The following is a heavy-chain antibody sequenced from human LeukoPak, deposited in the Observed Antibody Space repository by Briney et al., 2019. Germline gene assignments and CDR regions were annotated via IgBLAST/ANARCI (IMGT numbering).Heavy chain of an antibody. V-gene: IGHV3-21*01. CDR3: ARDPGWAARPQGYFDY. CDR2: ISSSSSYI. D-gene: IGHD6-6*01. CDR1: GFTFSSYS. J-gene: IGHJ4*02. Sequence: GGSLRLSCAASGFTFSSYSMNWVRQAPGKGLEWVSSISSSSSYIYYADSVKGRFTISRDNAKNSLYPQMNSLRAEDTAVYYCARDPGWAARPQGYFDYWGQGTLVTVSS.